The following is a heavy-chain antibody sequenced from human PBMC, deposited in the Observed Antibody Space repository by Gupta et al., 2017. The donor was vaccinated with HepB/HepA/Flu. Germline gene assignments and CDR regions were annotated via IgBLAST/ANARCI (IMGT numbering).Heavy chain of an antibody. CDR2: ISSSSSYI. Sequence: EVQLVESGGGLVKPGGSLRLSCAASGFTFSSYSMNWVRQAPGKGLEWVSSISSSSSYIYYADSVKGRFTISRDNAKNSLYLQMNSLRAEDTAVYYCARDRTRARYYGSGSHWGYYYGMDVWGQGTTVTVSS. CDR3: ARDRTRARYYGSGSHWGYYYGMDV. CDR1: GFTFSSYS. D-gene: IGHD3-10*01. J-gene: IGHJ6*02. V-gene: IGHV3-21*01.